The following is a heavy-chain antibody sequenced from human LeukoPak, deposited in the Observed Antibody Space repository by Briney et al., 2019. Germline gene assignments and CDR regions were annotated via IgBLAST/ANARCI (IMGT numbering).Heavy chain of an antibody. V-gene: IGHV4-59*01. CDR3: ARGPVLLRFGEFPLYFDL. CDR2: IYYSGST. CDR1: GGSISSYY. D-gene: IGHD3-10*01. Sequence: KPSETLSLTCTVSGGSISSYYWSWIRQPPGKGLEWIGYIYYSGSTNYNPSLKSRVTISVDTSKNQFSLKLSSVTAADTAVYYCARGPVLLRFGEFPLYFDLWGRGTLVTVSS. J-gene: IGHJ2*01.